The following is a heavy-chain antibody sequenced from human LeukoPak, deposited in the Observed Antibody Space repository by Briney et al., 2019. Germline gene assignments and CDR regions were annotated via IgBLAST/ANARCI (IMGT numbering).Heavy chain of an antibody. CDR2: IWYDGSNE. V-gene: IGHV3-33*01. CDR1: GFTFSSYG. CDR3: AREAHAFDI. J-gene: IGHJ3*02. Sequence: GRSLRLSCAASGFTFSSYGMHWVRQAPGKGLEWVAVIWYDGSNEYYADSVKGRFTISRDNSKNTLYLQMNSLRAEDTAVYYCAREAHAFDIWGQGTMVTVSS.